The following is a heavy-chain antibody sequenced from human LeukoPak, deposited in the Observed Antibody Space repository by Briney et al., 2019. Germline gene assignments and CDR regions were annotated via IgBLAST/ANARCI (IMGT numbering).Heavy chain of an antibody. J-gene: IGHJ4*02. CDR3: ARGAPGGNDYGDY. Sequence: PSETLSLTCTVSGGSISSYYWSWIRQPPGKGLEWIGYIYYSGITNYNPSLKSRVTISVDTSKSQFSLRLSSVTAGDTAVYYCARGAPGGNDYGDYWGQGALVTVSS. V-gene: IGHV4-59*01. CDR2: IYYSGIT. CDR1: GGSISSYY.